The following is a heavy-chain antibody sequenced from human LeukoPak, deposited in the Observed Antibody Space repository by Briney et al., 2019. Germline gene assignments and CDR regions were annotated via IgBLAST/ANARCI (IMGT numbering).Heavy chain of an antibody. Sequence: GGSLRLSCAASGFTFSSYGMHWVRQAPGKGLEWVAVISYDGSNKYYADSVKDRFTISRDNSKNTLYLQMNSLRAEDTAVYYCAKLSGGSRDGYNTDYWGQGTLVTVSS. CDR1: GFTFSSYG. J-gene: IGHJ4*02. V-gene: IGHV3-30*18. CDR2: ISYDGSNK. D-gene: IGHD5-24*01. CDR3: AKLSGGSRDGYNTDY.